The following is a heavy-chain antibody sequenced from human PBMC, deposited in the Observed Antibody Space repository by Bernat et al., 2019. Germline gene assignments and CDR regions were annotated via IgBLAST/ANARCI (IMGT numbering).Heavy chain of an antibody. J-gene: IGHJ4*02. CDR3: ARRPAGSLHVDY. CDR1: GFTFSSYG. CDR2: IWYDGSNK. D-gene: IGHD6-19*01. V-gene: IGHV3-33*01. Sequence: QVQLVESGGGVVQPGRSLRLSCAASGFTFSSYGMHWVRQAPGKGLEWVAVIWYDGSNKYCADSVKGRFTISRDNSKNTLYLQMNSLRAEDTAVYYCARRPAGSLHVDYWGQGTLVTVSS.